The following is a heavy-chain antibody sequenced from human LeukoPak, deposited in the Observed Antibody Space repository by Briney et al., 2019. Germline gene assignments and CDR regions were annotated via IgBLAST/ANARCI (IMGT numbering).Heavy chain of an antibody. Sequence: SETLSLTCTVSGGSISSNSYYWGWIRQPPGKGLKWIGSIYYSGSTYYNPSLKSRVTISVDTSKNQFSLKLNSVTAADTAVYYCAREGVSIAARPKAMGFDYWGQGTLVTVSS. CDR3: AREGVSIAARPKAMGFDY. J-gene: IGHJ4*02. V-gene: IGHV4-39*02. D-gene: IGHD6-6*01. CDR2: IYYSGST. CDR1: GGSISSNSYY.